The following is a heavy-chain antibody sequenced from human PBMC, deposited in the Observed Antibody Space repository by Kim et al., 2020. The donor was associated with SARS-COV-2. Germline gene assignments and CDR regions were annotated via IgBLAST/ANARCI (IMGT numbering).Heavy chain of an antibody. D-gene: IGHD3-22*01. V-gene: IGHV3-23*01. CDR2: ISGSGGST. Sequence: GGSLRLSCAASGFTFSSYAMSWVRQAPGKGLEWVSAISGSGGSTYYADSVKGRFTISRDNSKNTLYLQMNSLRAEDTAVYYCAKDPSVGYYDSGRSAFDIWGQGTMVTVSS. CDR3: AKDPSVGYYDSGRSAFDI. J-gene: IGHJ3*02. CDR1: GFTFSSYA.